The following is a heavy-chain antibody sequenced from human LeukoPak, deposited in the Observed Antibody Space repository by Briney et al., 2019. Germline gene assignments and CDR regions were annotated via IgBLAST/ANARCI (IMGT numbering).Heavy chain of an antibody. D-gene: IGHD2-21*01. V-gene: IGHV1-2*02. J-gene: IGHJ3*02. CDR3: ARDRQRLGVPNIPYI. CDR2: INPNSGGT. Sequence: ASVKVSCKASGYTFTGYYMHRVRQAPGQGLEWMGWINPNSGGTNYAQKFQGRVTMTRDTSISTAYMELSRLRSDDTAVYYCARDRQRLGVPNIPYIWGQGTMVIVSS. CDR1: GYTFTGYY.